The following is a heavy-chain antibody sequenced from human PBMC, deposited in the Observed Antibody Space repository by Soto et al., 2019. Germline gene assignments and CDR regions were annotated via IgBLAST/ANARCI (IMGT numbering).Heavy chain of an antibody. V-gene: IGHV4-34*01. J-gene: IGHJ5*02. D-gene: IGHD3-10*01. CDR2: INHSGST. Sequence: QVQLQQWGAGLLKPSETLSLTCAVYGGSFSGYYWSWIRQPPGKGLEWIGEINHSGSTNYNPSLKSRVTISVDSSKNQFSLRLSAVTAADTAVYYCARRPSSLYYYGSGSYNWFDPWGQGTLVTVCS. CDR1: GGSFSGYY. CDR3: ARRPSSLYYYGSGSYNWFDP.